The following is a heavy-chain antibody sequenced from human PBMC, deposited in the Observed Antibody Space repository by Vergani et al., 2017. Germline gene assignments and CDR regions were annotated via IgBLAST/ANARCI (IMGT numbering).Heavy chain of an antibody. CDR3: AGIVYGSKGYIDY. CDR1: GFTFTSYS. Sequence: EVGLVESGGGVVQPGVSLRLSCEVSGFTFTSYSMNWVRQAPGKGLEWISYITSNSGLTHYADSVKGRFTIFRDDAKNSLYLQMNRLRAEDTAVYYCAGIVYGSKGYIDYWGHGTLVTVSS. CDR2: ITSNSGLT. J-gene: IGHJ4*01. D-gene: IGHD3-16*02. V-gene: IGHV3-48*01.